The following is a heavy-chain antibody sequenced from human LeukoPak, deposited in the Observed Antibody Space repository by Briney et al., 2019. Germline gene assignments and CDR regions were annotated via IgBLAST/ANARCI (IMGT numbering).Heavy chain of an antibody. CDR3: AKDIYGDRGGD. D-gene: IGHD4-17*01. Sequence: TGGSLRLSCAASGFSFDDNAMYWVRQAPGKGLEWVSLISGDGATTYYADSVKGRFTISRDNSKNSLYLQMNSLRTEDTALYYCAKDIYGDRGGDWGQGTLVTVSS. J-gene: IGHJ4*02. CDR1: GFSFDDNA. V-gene: IGHV3-43*02. CDR2: ISGDGATT.